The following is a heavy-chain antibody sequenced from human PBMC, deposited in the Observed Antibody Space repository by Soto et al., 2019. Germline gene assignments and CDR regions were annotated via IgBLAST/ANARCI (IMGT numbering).Heavy chain of an antibody. Sequence: ASVKVSCKASGYTFTGYYVHWVRQAPGQGLEWMGWINPNSGDTYLAERFQGRVTMNRDTSIGTAYMELRGLTSDDTAEYYCAKGGAIVAAGTRVYLYNAMDVWGQGTTVTVSS. V-gene: IGHV1-2*02. D-gene: IGHD1-26*01. J-gene: IGHJ6*02. CDR1: GYTFTGYY. CDR3: AKGGAIVAAGTRVYLYNAMDV. CDR2: INPNSGDT.